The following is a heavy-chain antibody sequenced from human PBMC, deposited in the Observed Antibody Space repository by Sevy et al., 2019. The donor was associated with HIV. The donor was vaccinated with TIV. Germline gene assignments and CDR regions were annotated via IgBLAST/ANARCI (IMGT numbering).Heavy chain of an antibody. CDR1: GYTFTDYY. CDR3: ARVWASNDYGDFDAELDDH. Sequence: ASVKVSCKASGYTFTDYYIHWVRQAPGQGLEWMGWINPNNGETKYAQKFKGRVTMAGETSINTAYMNLSRLRSDDTAVYYCARVWASNDYGDFDAELDDHWGHGTLVTVSS. CDR2: INPNNGET. J-gene: IGHJ4*01. D-gene: IGHD4-17*01. V-gene: IGHV1-2*02.